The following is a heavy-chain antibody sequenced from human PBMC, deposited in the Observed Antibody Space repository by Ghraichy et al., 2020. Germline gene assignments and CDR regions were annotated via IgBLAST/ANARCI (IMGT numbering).Heavy chain of an antibody. V-gene: IGHV2-5*02. D-gene: IGHD4-17*01. CDR2: IYWDDDK. J-gene: IGHJ3*02. CDR1: GFSLSTSGVG. Sequence: SGPTLVKPTQTLTLTCTFSGFSLSTSGVGVGWIRQPPGKALEWLALIYWDDDKRYSPSLKSRLTITKDTSKNQVVLTMTNMDPVDTATYYCASIKLVDYGDSIDAFDIWGQGTMVTVSS. CDR3: ASIKLVDYGDSIDAFDI.